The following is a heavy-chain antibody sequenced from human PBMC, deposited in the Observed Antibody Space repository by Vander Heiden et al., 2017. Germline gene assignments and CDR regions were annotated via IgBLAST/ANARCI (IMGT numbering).Heavy chain of an antibody. Sequence: QVQLVESGGGVVQPGRSLRPSCAASGFPFSSYGMHWVRQAPGKGLEWVAVISYDGSNKYYADSVKGRFTISRDNSKNTLYLQMNSLRAEDTAVYYCAKGGGDYGFADYWCQGTLVTVSS. CDR3: AKGGGDYGFADY. J-gene: IGHJ4*02. V-gene: IGHV3-30*18. CDR1: GFPFSSYG. D-gene: IGHD4-17*01. CDR2: ISYDGSNK.